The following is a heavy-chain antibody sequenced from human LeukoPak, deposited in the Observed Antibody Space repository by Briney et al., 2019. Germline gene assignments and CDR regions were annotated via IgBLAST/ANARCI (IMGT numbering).Heavy chain of an antibody. D-gene: IGHD3-10*01. V-gene: IGHV1-69*04. CDR1: GGTFSSYA. J-gene: IGHJ4*02. CDR2: IIPILGIA. CDR3: ARSYYYGSGSFDY. Sequence: SVKVSCKASGGTFSSYAISWVRQAPGQGLEWMGRIIPILGIANYAQKFQGRVTITADKSTSTAYMELSSLRSEDTAVYYCARSYYYGSGSFDYWGQGTLVTVSS.